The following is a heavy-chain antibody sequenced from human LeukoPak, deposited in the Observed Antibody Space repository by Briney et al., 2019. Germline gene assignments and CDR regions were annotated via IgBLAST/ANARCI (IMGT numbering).Heavy chain of an antibody. V-gene: IGHV3-13*01. CDR3: ARAAYISTWYSRYFDL. D-gene: IGHD6-13*01. CDR2: IGTAGEI. CDR1: GFTFRSYD. J-gene: IGHJ2*01. Sequence: GGSLRLSCAASGFTFRSYDMHWVRQATGKGLEWVSGIGTAGEIYYPGSVKGRFTISRENAKNSLYLQMNSLRAGDTAVYYCARAAYISTWYSRYFDLWGRGTLVTVSS.